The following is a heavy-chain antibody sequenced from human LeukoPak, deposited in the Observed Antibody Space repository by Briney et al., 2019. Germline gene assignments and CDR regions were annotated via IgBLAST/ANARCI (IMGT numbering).Heavy chain of an antibody. Sequence: PGGSLRLSCAASAFTFSDYYMSWIRQAPGKGLEWVSYISSSGSTIYYADSVKGRFTISMDNAKNTLYLQMNSLRAEDTAVYYCTRDTFAARDSWGQGTLVTVSS. CDR2: ISSSGSTI. CDR1: AFTFSDYY. CDR3: TRDTFAARDS. D-gene: IGHD2-15*01. J-gene: IGHJ4*02. V-gene: IGHV3-11*04.